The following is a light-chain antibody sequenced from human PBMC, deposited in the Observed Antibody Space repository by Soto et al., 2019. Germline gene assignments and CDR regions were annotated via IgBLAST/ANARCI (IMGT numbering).Light chain of an antibody. CDR3: LQYDSYSWT. J-gene: IGKJ1*01. V-gene: IGKV1-5*01. CDR1: QTISSW. CDR2: DAS. Sequence: DIQMTQSPSTLSGSVGDRVTITCRASQTISSWLAWYQQKPGKAPKLLIFDASSLKSGVPSRFSGSGSGTEFTLTISSLQPDDVATYYCLQYDSYSWTFGQGTKVDIK.